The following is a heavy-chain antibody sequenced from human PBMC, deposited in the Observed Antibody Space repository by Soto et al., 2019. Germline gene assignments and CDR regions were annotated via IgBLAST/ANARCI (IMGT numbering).Heavy chain of an antibody. V-gene: IGHV4-59*08. Sequence: PSETLSLTCTVSSTVSGDSISRNYWSWIRQPPGKGLEWIGYISYSGSAEYNASLKSRVTISVDTSKNQFSLKLSSVTAADTAVYYCARRYGPGFDYWGQGTLVTVSS. J-gene: IGHJ4*02. CDR3: ARRYGPGFDY. D-gene: IGHD4-17*01. CDR2: ISYSGSA. CDR1: GDSISRNY.